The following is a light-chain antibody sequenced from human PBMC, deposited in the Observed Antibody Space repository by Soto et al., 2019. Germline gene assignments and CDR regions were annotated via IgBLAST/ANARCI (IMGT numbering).Light chain of an antibody. CDR1: HSVSSSS. CDR2: GAS. J-gene: IGKJ2*01. V-gene: IGKV3-20*01. Sequence: EIVLTQSPGTLSLSPGERATLSCRASHSVSSSSLTWYQQKTGQAPRLLIYGASTRATGIPDRFSGSGSGTDFSLTISRLEPEDFAVYYCLQFDNSPLYTFGQGTKVEI. CDR3: LQFDNSPLYT.